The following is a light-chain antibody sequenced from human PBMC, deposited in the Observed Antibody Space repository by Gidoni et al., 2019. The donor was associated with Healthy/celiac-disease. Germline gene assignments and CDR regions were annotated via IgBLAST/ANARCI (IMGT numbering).Light chain of an antibody. Sequence: SVLTQPPSAFAAPAHRFTISCTGSSSNIGAGYDVHWYQQLPGTAPKLLIYGNSNRPAGVPDRFSGYKSGNSASLAITGLQAEDEADYYCQSYDSSLSGSKVFGGGTKLTVL. CDR2: GNS. CDR1: SSNIGAGYD. J-gene: IGLJ2*01. CDR3: QSYDSSLSGSKV. V-gene: IGLV1-40*01.